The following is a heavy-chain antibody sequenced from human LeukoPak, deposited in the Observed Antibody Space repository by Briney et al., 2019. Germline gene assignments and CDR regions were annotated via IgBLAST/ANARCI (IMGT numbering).Heavy chain of an antibody. CDR1: GFTFSSYA. J-gene: IGHJ6*03. V-gene: IGHV3-64*02. CDR3: ARDASPGRTVTTSQYFYYYYYMDV. D-gene: IGHD4-17*01. Sequence: GGSLRLSCAASGFTFSSYAMHWVRQAPGKGLQYVSAISSNGGSTYYADSVKGRFTISRDNSKNTLYLQMGSLRAEDMAVYYCARDASPGRTVTTSQYFYYYYYMDVWGKGTTVTVSS. CDR2: ISSNGGST.